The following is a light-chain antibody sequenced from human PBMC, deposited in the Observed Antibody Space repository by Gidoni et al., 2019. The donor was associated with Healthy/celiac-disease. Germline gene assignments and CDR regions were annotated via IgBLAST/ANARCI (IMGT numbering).Light chain of an antibody. CDR1: SLRSYY. CDR3: NTRDSSGNHVV. Sequence: SSELTQAPAVSVASGQTVRITCQGDSLRSYYASWYQQNPGQAPVLVIYGKNNRPSGIPDRFSGSSSGNTASLTSTGAQAEDEADYYCNTRDSSGNHVVFGGGTKLTVL. J-gene: IGLJ2*01. V-gene: IGLV3-19*01. CDR2: GKN.